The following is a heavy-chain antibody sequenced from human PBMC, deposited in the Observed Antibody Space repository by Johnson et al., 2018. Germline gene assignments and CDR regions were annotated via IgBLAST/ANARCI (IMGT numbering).Heavy chain of an antibody. CDR1: GYTFTSYD. CDR2: MNPNSGNT. Sequence: QVQLVETGAEVKKPGASVKVSCKASGYTFTSYDINWVRQATGQGLEWMGWMNPNSGNTGYAQKFQGRVTRTRNTSISKAYMALSSLRSEDTAVYYCARGSRLGYCSGGSCYGGYYYYMDVWGKGTTVTVSS. D-gene: IGHD2-15*01. V-gene: IGHV1-8*01. CDR3: ARGSRLGYCSGGSCYGGYYYYMDV. J-gene: IGHJ6*03.